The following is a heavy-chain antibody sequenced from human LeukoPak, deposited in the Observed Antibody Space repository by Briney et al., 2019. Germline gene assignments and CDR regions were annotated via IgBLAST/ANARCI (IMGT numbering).Heavy chain of an antibody. CDR3: AKDYTEGSYSYYYMDV. Sequence: GGSLRLSCAASGFTFRSYAMSWVRQAPGKGLEWVSVIPDDSDRDNKYYVDSVKGRFTISRDNSKNTLYLQMNSLRTEDTAIYYCAKDYTEGSYSYYYMDVWGKGTTVIVSS. D-gene: IGHD3-16*01. CDR1: GFTFRSYA. J-gene: IGHJ6*03. CDR2: IPDDSDRDNK. V-gene: IGHV3-30*04.